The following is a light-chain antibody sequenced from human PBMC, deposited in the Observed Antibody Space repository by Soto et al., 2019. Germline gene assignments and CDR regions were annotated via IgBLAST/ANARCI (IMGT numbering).Light chain of an antibody. Sequence: EIVLTQSPATLSLSPGDRATLSCRASQSVTTQLAWYQQKPGQAPRLIIHGASSRATGVPDRITGSGSGTDFTLSISRLEPEDFAVYYCQQYGGSTRTFGQGTKVDIK. CDR2: GAS. V-gene: IGKV3-20*01. CDR3: QQYGGSTRT. CDR1: QSVTTQ. J-gene: IGKJ1*01.